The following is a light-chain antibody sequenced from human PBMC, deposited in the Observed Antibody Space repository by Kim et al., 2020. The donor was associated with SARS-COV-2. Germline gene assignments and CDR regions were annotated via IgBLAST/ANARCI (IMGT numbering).Light chain of an antibody. CDR1: RGVSTN. V-gene: IGKV3-15*01. Sequence: ILMTQSPATLSVSPGERATLSCRASRGVSTNLAWYQRKPGQAPRLLIFDASTRATGIPARFSGSGSGTEFTLTISSLQSEDFAVYYCQQYNNRAPLTFGGGTKVDIK. J-gene: IGKJ4*01. CDR2: DAS. CDR3: QQYNNRAPLT.